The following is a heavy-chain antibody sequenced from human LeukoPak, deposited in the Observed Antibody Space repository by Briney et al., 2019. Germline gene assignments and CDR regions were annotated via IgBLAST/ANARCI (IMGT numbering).Heavy chain of an antibody. CDR1: GFSFSGYY. CDR2: ISSSSSYT. D-gene: IGHD2-15*01. J-gene: IGHJ5*02. V-gene: IGHV3-11*05. CDR3: AREGGYCSGGSCYFGSWFDP. Sequence: PGGSLRLSCAASGFSFSGYYMSWIRQAPGKGLEWVSYISSSSSYTNYADSVKGRFTISRDDSKNSLFLQMSSLGTDDTAVYYCAREGGYCSGGSCYFGSWFDPWGQGTLVTVSS.